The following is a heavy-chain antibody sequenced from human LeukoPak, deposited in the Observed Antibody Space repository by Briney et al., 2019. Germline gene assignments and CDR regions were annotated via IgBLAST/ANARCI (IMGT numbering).Heavy chain of an antibody. Sequence: GGSLRLSCAASGFTFSSYAMSWVRQAPGKGLEWVSAISGSGGSTYYADSVKGRFTISRDNSKNTLYLKMSSLRAEDTAVYYCAKAVWYGDYVFDYWGQGTLVTVSS. D-gene: IGHD4-17*01. CDR2: ISGSGGST. V-gene: IGHV3-23*01. CDR1: GFTFSSYA. J-gene: IGHJ4*02. CDR3: AKAVWYGDYVFDY.